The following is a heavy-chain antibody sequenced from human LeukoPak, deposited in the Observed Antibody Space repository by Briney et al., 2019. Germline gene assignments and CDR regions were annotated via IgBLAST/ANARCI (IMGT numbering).Heavy chain of an antibody. CDR2: ISSSGSTI. CDR3: AREKILAVVIDY. V-gene: IGHV3-11*01. Sequence: GGSLRLSCAASGYTFSDYYMSWIRQAPGKGLEWVSYISSSGSTIYYADSVKGRFTISRDNAKNSLYLQMNSLRAEDTAVYYCAREKILAVVIDYWGQGTLVTVSS. CDR1: GYTFSDYY. D-gene: IGHD3-3*01. J-gene: IGHJ4*02.